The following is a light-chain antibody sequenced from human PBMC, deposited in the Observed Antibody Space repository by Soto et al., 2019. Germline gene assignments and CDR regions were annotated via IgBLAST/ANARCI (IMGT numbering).Light chain of an antibody. CDR3: QQYDRSRT. CDR2: GAT. V-gene: IGKV3-15*01. CDR1: QRVIIL. Sequence: TLSPASLSVSPGYLATLSCRSSQRVIILLAWYQQKPGQAPRLLIHGATTRATGIPARFSGSGSGTEVTLTIISRLATEYSAEYYRQQYDRSRTFGQGTKVDIK. J-gene: IGKJ1*01.